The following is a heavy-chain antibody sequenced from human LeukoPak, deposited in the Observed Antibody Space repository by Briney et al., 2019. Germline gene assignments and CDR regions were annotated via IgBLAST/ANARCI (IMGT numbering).Heavy chain of an antibody. CDR2: ISYDGSNK. CDR1: GFTFSSYG. V-gene: IGHV3-30*03. J-gene: IGHJ4*02. Sequence: GGSLRLSCAASGFTFSSYGMHWVRQAPGKGLEWVAVISYDGSNKYYADSVKGRFTISRDNSKNILFLQMNSLRAEDTAVYYCVRGSFSPFDYWGQGTLVAVSS. CDR3: VRGSFSPFDY. D-gene: IGHD1-26*01.